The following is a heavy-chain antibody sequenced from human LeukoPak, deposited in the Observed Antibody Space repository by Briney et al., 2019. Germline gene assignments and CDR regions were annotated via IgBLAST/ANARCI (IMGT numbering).Heavy chain of an antibody. Sequence: GRSLRLSCAASGFTFSSYAMHWVRQAPGKGLEWVAVISYDGSNKYYADSVKGRFTISRDNSKSTLYLQMNSLRAEDTAVYYCARGVSQYDSSGYYYHYWGQGTLVTVSS. J-gene: IGHJ4*02. V-gene: IGHV3-30-3*01. CDR1: GFTFSSYA. CDR2: ISYDGSNK. CDR3: ARGVSQYDSSGYYYHY. D-gene: IGHD3-22*01.